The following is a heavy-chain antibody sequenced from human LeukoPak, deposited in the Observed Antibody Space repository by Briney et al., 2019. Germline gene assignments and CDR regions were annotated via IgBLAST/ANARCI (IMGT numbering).Heavy chain of an antibody. CDR1: GGSFSGYY. V-gene: IGHV4-34*01. J-gene: IGHJ4*02. CDR2: INHSGST. Sequence: SETLSLTCAVYGGSFSGYYWSWIRQPPGKGLEWIGEINHSGSTNYNPSLKSRVTISVDTSKNQLSLKLSSVTAADTAVYYCARALLYNWNYLGYWGQGTLVTVSS. D-gene: IGHD1-20*01. CDR3: ARALLYNWNYLGY.